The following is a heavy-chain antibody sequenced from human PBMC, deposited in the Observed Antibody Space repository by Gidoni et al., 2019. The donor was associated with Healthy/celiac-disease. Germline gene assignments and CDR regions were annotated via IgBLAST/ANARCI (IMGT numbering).Heavy chain of an antibody. CDR3: ARSDVVVPRGYFDY. J-gene: IGHJ4*02. D-gene: IGHD2-21*01. V-gene: IGHV4-59*01. CDR2: IYYSGST. CDR1: GGPLSSYY. Sequence: QVQLQESGPGLVKPSETLSLTCTVSGGPLSSYYWGWLRQPPGKGLEWIGYIYYSGSTNYNPSLKSRVTISVDTSKNQFSLKLSSVTAADTAVYYCARSDVVVPRGYFDYWGQGTLVTVSS.